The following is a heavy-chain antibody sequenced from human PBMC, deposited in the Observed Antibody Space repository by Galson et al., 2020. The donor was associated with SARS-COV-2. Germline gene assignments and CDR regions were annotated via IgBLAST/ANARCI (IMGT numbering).Heavy chain of an antibody. D-gene: IGHD4-4*01. CDR2: ISYDGSNK. Sequence: GESLKISCAASGFTFSSYAMHWVRQAPGKGLEWVAVISYDGSNKYYADSVKGRFTISRDNSKNTLYLQMNSLRAEDTAVYYCAADSNYEDYYYYYGMDVWGQGTTVTVSS. CDR1: GFTFSSYA. CDR3: AADSNYEDYYYYYGMDV. J-gene: IGHJ6*02. V-gene: IGHV3-30-3*01.